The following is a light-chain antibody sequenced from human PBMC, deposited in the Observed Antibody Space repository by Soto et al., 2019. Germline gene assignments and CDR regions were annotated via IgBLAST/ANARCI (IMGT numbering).Light chain of an antibody. CDR3: XXYXXSLFT. CDR2: GAS. CDR1: QSVSSSY. J-gene: IGKJ3*01. Sequence: EIVLTQSPGTLSLSPGERATLSCRASQSVSSSYLAWYQQKPGQAPRLLIYGASSRATGIPDRFSGSGSGTDFTLTXXXXXPEXXXXXXXXXYXXSLFTFGPGTKVDIK. V-gene: IGKV3-20*01.